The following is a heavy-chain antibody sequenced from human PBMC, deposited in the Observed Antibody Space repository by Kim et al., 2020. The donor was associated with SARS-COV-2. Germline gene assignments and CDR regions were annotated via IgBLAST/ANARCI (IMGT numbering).Heavy chain of an antibody. CDR1: GFTFSSFA. CDR2: ISRDGTDI. D-gene: IGHD6-19*01. V-gene: IGHV3-64D*06. CDR3: VKSSTGWYRGSLYYYYLDV. Sequence: GGSLRLSCSASGFTFSSFAMNWVRQAPGKGLEYVSTISRDGTDIYYADSVQGRFSISRDNPKSTLYLQMSSLRTEDTALYYCVKSSTGWYRGSLYYYYLDVWGQGTTVTVS. J-gene: IGHJ6*02.